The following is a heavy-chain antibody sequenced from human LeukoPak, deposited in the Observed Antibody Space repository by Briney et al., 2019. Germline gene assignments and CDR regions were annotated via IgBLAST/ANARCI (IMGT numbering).Heavy chain of an antibody. Sequence: PSETLSLTCAVYGGYFSGYYWSWIRQPPGKGLECIGEINHSGSTNYNPSLKSRVTISVDTSKNQFSLKLSSVTAADTAVYYCASPAMAFIDQGRYNYYYYMDVWGKGTTVTVSS. V-gene: IGHV4-34*01. CDR2: INHSGST. D-gene: IGHD5-18*01. CDR3: ASPAMAFIDQGRYNYYYYMDV. J-gene: IGHJ6*03. CDR1: GGYFSGYY.